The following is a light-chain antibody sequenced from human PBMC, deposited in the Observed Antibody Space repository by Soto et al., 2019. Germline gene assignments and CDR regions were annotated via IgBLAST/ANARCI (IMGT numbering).Light chain of an antibody. J-gene: IGLJ1*01. Sequence: QSVLTQPPSVSAAPGQKVTISCSGSRSKIGNNYVSWYQQLPGTAPKPLIYENNKRPSGIPDRFSGSKSGTSATLGITGLQTGDEADYYCGTWDSSLSAGVFGTGTKVTV. CDR3: GTWDSSLSAGV. CDR1: RSKIGNNY. V-gene: IGLV1-51*02. CDR2: ENN.